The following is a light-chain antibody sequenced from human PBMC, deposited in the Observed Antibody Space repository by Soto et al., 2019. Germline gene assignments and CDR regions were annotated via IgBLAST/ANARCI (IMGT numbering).Light chain of an antibody. Sequence: EIVMTQSPATLSVSPGERATLSCRASQSVRNNLAWYQRKPGQAPRLLIYSASTMATGIPARFSGSGSETEFTLTISSLQSEDFAVYYCQQYNNWPPYTFGQGTRLEIK. V-gene: IGKV3D-15*01. CDR3: QQYNNWPPYT. CDR1: QSVRNN. CDR2: SAS. J-gene: IGKJ2*01.